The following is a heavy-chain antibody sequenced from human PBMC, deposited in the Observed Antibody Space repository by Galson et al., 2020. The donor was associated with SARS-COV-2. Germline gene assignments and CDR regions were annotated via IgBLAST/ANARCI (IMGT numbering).Heavy chain of an antibody. D-gene: IGHD3-22*01. CDR3: AKRPVTFYPDGSSGPNWFDP. CDR1: GFTFSSYA. CDR2: ISGSGGST. Sequence: TGGSLRLSCAASGFTFSSYAMSWVRQAPGKGLEWVSAISGSGGSTYYADSVKGRFTISRDNSKNTLYLQMNSLRAEDTAVYYCAKRPVTFYPDGSSGPNWFDPWGQGTLVTVSS. J-gene: IGHJ5*02. V-gene: IGHV3-23*01.